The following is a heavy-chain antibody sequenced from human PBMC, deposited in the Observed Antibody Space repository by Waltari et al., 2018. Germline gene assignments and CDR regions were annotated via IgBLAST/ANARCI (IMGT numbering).Heavy chain of an antibody. CDR1: GFPFRSYA. CDR2: ISGSGGST. CDR3: AKDLKGVGAFDI. V-gene: IGHV3-23*01. D-gene: IGHD1-26*01. J-gene: IGHJ3*02. Sequence: EVQLLESGGGLVQPGGSLRLSCAASGFPFRSYAMSWVRQAPGKGLELVSAISGSGGSTYYADSVKGRFTISRDNSKNTLYLQMNSLRAEDTAVYYCAKDLKGVGAFDIWGQGTMVTVSS.